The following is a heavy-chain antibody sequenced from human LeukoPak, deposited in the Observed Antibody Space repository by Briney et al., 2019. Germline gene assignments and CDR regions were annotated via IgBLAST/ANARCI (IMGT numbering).Heavy chain of an antibody. CDR2: INHSGST. Sequence: SETLSLTCAVYGGSFSGYYWSWLRQPPGKGLEWIGEINHSGSTNYNPSLKSRVTISVDTSKNQFSLKLSSVTAADTAVYYCARGVRIGPAGILAPYNWFDPWGQGTLVTVSS. V-gene: IGHV4-34*01. D-gene: IGHD6-13*01. CDR3: ARGVRIGPAGILAPYNWFDP. J-gene: IGHJ5*02. CDR1: GGSFSGYY.